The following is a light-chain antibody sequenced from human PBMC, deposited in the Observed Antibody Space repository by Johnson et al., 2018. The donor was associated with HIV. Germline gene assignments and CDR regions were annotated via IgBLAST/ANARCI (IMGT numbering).Light chain of an antibody. CDR1: SSNIGNNY. CDR3: GTWDSSLNAYV. CDR2: DNN. Sequence: QSVLTQPPSVSAAPGQKVTISCSGSSSNIGNNYVSWYQQLPGTDPKLLIFDNNKRPSGIPDRFSASKSGTSATLGITGLQTGDEADYYCGTWDSSLNAYVFGAATKVAVL. V-gene: IGLV1-51*01. J-gene: IGLJ1*01.